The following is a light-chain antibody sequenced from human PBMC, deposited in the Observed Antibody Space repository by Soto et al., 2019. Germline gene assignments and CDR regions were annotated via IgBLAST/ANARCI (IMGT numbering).Light chain of an antibody. CDR1: SSDVGGYNY. J-gene: IGLJ1*01. Sequence: SVLTQPPSASGSPGQSVTISCTGTSSDVGGYNYVSWYQQHPGKVPKLMIYEVSKRPSGVPDRFSGSKSGNTASLTVSGLQAEDEADYYCSSYAGSNTDYVFGTGTKV. V-gene: IGLV2-8*01. CDR3: SSYAGSNTDYV. CDR2: EVS.